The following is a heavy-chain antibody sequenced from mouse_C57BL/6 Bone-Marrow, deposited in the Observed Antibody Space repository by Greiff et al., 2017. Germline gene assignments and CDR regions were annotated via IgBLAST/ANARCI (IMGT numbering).Heavy chain of an antibody. CDR2: IDPETGGT. D-gene: IGHD1-1*01. V-gene: IGHV1-15*01. CDR3: TRGDYGSSPWFAY. Sequence: VQLQQSGAELVRPGASVTLSCKASGYTFTDYEMHWVKQTPVHGLEWIGAIDPETGGTAYNQKFKGKAILTAAKSSSTAYMELRSLTSEDSAVYYCTRGDYGSSPWFAYWGQGTLVTVSA. CDR1: GYTFTDYE. J-gene: IGHJ3*01.